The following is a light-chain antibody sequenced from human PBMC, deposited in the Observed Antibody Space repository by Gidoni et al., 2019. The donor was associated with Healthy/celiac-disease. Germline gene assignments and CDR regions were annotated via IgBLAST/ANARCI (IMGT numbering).Light chain of an antibody. CDR2: DAS. CDR3: QQYDNLPGYT. J-gene: IGKJ2*01. V-gene: IGKV1-33*01. CDR1: QDISNY. Sequence: DIQITQSPSSLSASVGDRVTITCQASQDISNYLNWYQQKPGQAPKLLIYDASNLETGVPARFSGSGSGTDFTLTISSLQSEDIATYYCQQYDNLPGYTFGQGTKLEIK.